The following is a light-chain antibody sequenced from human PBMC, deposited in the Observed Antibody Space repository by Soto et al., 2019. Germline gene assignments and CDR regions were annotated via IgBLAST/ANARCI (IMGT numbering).Light chain of an antibody. J-gene: IGLJ1*01. CDR2: DDS. CDR3: QVWASSSDNYV. V-gene: IGLV3-21*02. CDR1: DIGSKS. Sequence: SYELTQPPSVSVAPGQTARITWGENDIGSKSVHWYQQKPGQAPVLLVYDDSDRPSGIPERFSGSNSGNTATLTISRVEDGDEAEYYCQVWASSSDNYVFVIGNKVTV.